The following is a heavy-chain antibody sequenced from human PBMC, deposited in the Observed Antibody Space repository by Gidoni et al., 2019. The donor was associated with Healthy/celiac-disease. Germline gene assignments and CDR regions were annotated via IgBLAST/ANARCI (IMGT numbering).Heavy chain of an antibody. D-gene: IGHD5-18*01. CDR2: INHSGST. J-gene: IGHJ4*02. V-gene: IGHV4-34*01. CDR3: ARGRRGYRYGYGFDY. CDR1: GGSFSGYY. Sequence: QVQLQQWGAGLLKPSETLSLTCAVYGGSFSGYYWRWIRQPPGKGLEWIGEINHSGSTNYNPALKSRVTISVDTSKNQLSLKLSSVTAADTAVYYCARGRRGYRYGYGFDYWGQGTLVTVSS.